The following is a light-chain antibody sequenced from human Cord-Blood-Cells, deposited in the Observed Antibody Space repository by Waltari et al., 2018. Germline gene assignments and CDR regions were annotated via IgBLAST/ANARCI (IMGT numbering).Light chain of an antibody. V-gene: IGLV2-23*02. CDR1: SSDVGSYNL. Sequence: QSALTQPASVSGSPGQSITISCTGTSSDVGSYNLVSWYQQHPGQAPKRMISEVSKRASVVSNRFSGSKSGNTASLTISGLQAEDEADYYCCSYAGSSTLFGGGTKLTVL. CDR2: EVS. J-gene: IGLJ2*01. CDR3: CSYAGSSTL.